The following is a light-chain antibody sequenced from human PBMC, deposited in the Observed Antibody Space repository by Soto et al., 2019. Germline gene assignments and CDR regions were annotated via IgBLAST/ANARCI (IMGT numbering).Light chain of an antibody. CDR3: QQYNSYRT. CDR2: DAS. J-gene: IGKJ4*01. V-gene: IGKV1-5*01. Sequence: DIQMTQSPSTLSASVGDRVTITCRASQSISSWLAWYQQKPGKAPKLLIYDASSLESGVPSRFSGSGSGTEFTLTISSLQPDDFATYYCQQYNSYRTFGGGTKVDIK. CDR1: QSISSW.